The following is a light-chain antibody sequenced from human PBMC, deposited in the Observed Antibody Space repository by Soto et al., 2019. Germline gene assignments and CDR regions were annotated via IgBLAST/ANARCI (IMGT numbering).Light chain of an antibody. V-gene: IGKV1-9*01. J-gene: IGKJ3*01. CDR2: AAS. Sequence: DIQLTQSPSFLSASVGDRVTITCRASQGISSYLAWYQQKPGKAPKLLIYAASTLQSGVPSRFSGSGSGTEFTLTLSSLQPEDFVTYYCQQLNSYPGTFGPGTKVDIK. CDR1: QGISSY. CDR3: QQLNSYPGT.